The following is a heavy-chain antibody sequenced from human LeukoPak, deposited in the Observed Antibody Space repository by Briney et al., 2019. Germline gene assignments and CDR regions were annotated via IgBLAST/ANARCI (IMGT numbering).Heavy chain of an antibody. CDR3: ARLRVAVAGTHYMDV. D-gene: IGHD6-19*01. Sequence: PSETLSLTCTVSGGSISSYYWSWIRQPPGKGLEWIGYIYYSGSTNYNPSLKSRVTISVDTSKNQFSLKLSSVTAADTAVYYCARLRVAVAGTHYMDVWGKGTTVTVSS. V-gene: IGHV4-59*08. CDR2: IYYSGST. CDR1: GGSISSYY. J-gene: IGHJ6*03.